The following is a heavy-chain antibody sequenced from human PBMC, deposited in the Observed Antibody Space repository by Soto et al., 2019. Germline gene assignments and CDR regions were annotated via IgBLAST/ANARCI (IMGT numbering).Heavy chain of an antibody. CDR1: GGSFSGYY. J-gene: IGHJ6*02. V-gene: IGHV4-34*01. Sequence: SETLSLTCAVYGGSFSGYYWSWIRQPPGKGLEWIGEINHSGSTNYNPSLKSRVTISVDTSKNQFSLKLSSVTAADTAVYYCARAGDILTGYYGGMDVWGQGTTVTVSS. CDR3: ARAGDILTGYYGGMDV. D-gene: IGHD3-9*01. CDR2: INHSGST.